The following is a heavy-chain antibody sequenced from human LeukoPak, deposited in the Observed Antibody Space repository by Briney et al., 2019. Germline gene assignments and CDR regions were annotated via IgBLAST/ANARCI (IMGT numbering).Heavy chain of an antibody. CDR3: ARSSRLTFDY. CDR1: GFTFGDYA. D-gene: IGHD6-6*01. J-gene: IGHJ4*02. CDR2: ISSSGSTI. V-gene: IGHV3-11*04. Sequence: GGSLRLSCTASGFTFGDYAMNWIRQAPGKGLEWVSYISSSGSTIYYADSVKGRFTISRDNAKNSLYLQMNSLRAEDTAVYYCARSSRLTFDYWGQGTLVTVSS.